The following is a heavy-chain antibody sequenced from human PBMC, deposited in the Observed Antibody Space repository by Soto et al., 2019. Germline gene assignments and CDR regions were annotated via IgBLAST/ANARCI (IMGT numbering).Heavy chain of an antibody. Sequence: SGPTLVNPTQTLTLTCTFSGFSLSTSGMCVSWIRQPPGKALEWLALIDWDDDKYYSTSLKTRLTISKDTSKNQVVLTMTNMDPVDTATYYCARTRALEWAMTHTFVYYGMDVWGQGTTSTVSS. CDR2: IDWDDDK. D-gene: IGHD1-26*01. CDR1: GFSLSTSGMC. V-gene: IGHV2-70*01. CDR3: ARTRALEWAMTHTFVYYGMDV. J-gene: IGHJ6*02.